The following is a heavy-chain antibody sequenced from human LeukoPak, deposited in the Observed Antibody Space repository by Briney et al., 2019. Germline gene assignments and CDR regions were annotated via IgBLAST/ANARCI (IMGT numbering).Heavy chain of an antibody. CDR1: GGSFSGYY. D-gene: IGHD1-20*01. J-gene: IGHJ4*02. CDR2: INHSGST. Sequence: PSETLSLTCAVYGGSFSGYYWSWIHQPPGKGLEWIGEINHSGSTNYNPPLKSRVTISVDTSKNQFSLKLSSVTAADTAVYYCARGGGYNWNANIVLGYWGQGTLVTVSS. CDR3: ARGGGYNWNANIVLGY. V-gene: IGHV4-34*01.